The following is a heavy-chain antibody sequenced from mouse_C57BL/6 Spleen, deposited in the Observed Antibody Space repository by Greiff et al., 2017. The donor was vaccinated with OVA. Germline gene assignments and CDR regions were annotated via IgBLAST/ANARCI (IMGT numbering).Heavy chain of an antibody. CDR3: ARDKRSTAQATSFDY. Sequence: EVQLQESGGGLVKPGGSLKLSCAASGFTFSSYAMSWVRQTPEKRLEWVATISDGGSYTYYPDNVKGRFTISRDNAKNNLYLQMSHLKSEDTAMYYCARDKRSTAQATSFDYWGQGTTLTVSS. J-gene: IGHJ2*01. CDR2: ISDGGSYT. CDR1: GFTFSSYA. D-gene: IGHD3-2*02. V-gene: IGHV5-4*01.